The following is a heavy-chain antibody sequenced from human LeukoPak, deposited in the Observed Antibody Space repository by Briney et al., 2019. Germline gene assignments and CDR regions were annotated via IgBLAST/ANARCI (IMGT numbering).Heavy chain of an antibody. V-gene: IGHV3-53*01. CDR3: ARLDAFDI. Sequence: SXAASGFTVSSNYMSWVRQAPGKGLEGVSVIYSGGSTYYADSVKGRFTISRDNSKNTLYLQMNSLRAEDTAVYYCARLDAFDIWGQGTMVTVSS. CDR1: GFTVSSNY. CDR2: IYSGGST. J-gene: IGHJ3*02.